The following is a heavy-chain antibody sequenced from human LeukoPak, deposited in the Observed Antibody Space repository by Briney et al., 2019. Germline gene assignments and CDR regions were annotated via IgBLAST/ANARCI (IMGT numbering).Heavy chain of an antibody. CDR1: GGSISSSSYY. Sequence: SETLSLTCTVSGGSISSSSYYWGWIRQPPGKGLEWIGSIYYSGSTYYNPSLKSRVTISVDTSKNQFSLKLSSVTAADTAVYYCARDRYDKGYYSYGMDVWGQGTTLTVSS. V-gene: IGHV4-39*07. D-gene: IGHD3-22*01. CDR3: ARDRYDKGYYSYGMDV. CDR2: IYYSGST. J-gene: IGHJ6*02.